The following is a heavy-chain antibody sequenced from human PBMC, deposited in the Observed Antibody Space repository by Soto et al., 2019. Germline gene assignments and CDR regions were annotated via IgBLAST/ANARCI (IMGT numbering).Heavy chain of an antibody. CDR1: GGSISSSNW. D-gene: IGHD3-10*01. CDR2: IYHSGST. J-gene: IGHJ5*02. Sequence: SETLSLSCAVSGGSISSSNWWSWVRQPPGKGLEWIGEIYHSGSTNYNPSLKSRVTISVDKSKNQFSLKLSSVTAADTAVYYCARSYMVRGVANWFDPWGQGTLVTVSS. CDR3: ARSYMVRGVANWFDP. V-gene: IGHV4-4*02.